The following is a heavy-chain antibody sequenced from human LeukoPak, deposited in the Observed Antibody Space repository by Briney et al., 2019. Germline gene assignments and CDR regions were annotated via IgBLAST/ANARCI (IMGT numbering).Heavy chain of an antibody. CDR2: IKHNGSET. CDR1: GFTFSSYW. V-gene: IGHV3-7*01. Sequence: GGSLRLSCAASGFTFSSYWMHWVRQAPGKGLEWVANIKHNGSETYYVDSVKGRFTISRDNAKNSLYLQMNSLRVEDTAMCYCDGWLIVASGYWGQGTLVTVSS. D-gene: IGHD3-22*01. J-gene: IGHJ4*02. CDR3: DGWLIVASGY.